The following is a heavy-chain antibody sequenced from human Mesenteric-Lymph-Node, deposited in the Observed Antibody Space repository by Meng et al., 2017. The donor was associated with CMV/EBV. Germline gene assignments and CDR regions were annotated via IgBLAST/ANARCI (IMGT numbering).Heavy chain of an antibody. CDR3: ARDNRNYWFDP. D-gene: IGHD1-14*01. J-gene: IGHJ5*02. Sequence: GESLKISCAASGFTFSNYEMNWVRQAPGKGLEWVSSISSSSSYIYYADSVKGRFTISRDNAKNSLYLQMNSLRAEDTAVYYCARDNRNYWFDPWGQGTLVTVSS. V-gene: IGHV3-21*01. CDR2: ISSSSSYI. CDR1: GFTFSNYE.